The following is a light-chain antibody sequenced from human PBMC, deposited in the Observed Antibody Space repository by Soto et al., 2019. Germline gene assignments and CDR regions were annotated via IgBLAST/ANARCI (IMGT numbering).Light chain of an antibody. CDR2: LEGSGSY. CDR1: SGHSSYI. V-gene: IGLV4-60*02. Sequence: QPVLTQSSSASASLGSSVKLTCTLSSGHSSYIIAWHQQQPGKAPRYLMKLEGSGSYNKGSGVPDRFSGSSSGADRYLTISNLQFEDEADYYCETWDSNTLVFGRGTKLTVL. CDR3: ETWDSNTLV. J-gene: IGLJ2*01.